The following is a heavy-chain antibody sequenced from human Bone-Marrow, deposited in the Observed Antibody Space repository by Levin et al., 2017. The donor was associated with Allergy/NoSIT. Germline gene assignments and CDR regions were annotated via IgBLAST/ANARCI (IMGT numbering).Heavy chain of an antibody. J-gene: IGHJ4*02. CDR1: GASMNKYY. Sequence: GSLRLSCNVSGASMNKYYWSWIRQPPGKGLEWIGYSDYNANTNYNPSLKSRLTISIDTSKNLFSLKLNSVTAADTALYFCARDKSGTYFSFEDWGQGTLVTVSS. CDR2: SDYNANT. V-gene: IGHV4-59*01. D-gene: IGHD1-26*01. CDR3: ARDKSGTYFSFED.